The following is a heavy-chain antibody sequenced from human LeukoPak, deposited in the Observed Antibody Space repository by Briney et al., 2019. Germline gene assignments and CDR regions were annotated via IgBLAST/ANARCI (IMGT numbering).Heavy chain of an antibody. J-gene: IGHJ4*01. CDR2: IYSSGSA. V-gene: IGHV4-59*08. CDR1: GASINNNC. D-gene: IGHD3-22*01. CDR3: ARHRDYYET. Sequence: SETLSLTCTVSGASINNNCWSWIRQPPRKGLEWIGYIYSSGSANYNPSLKSRAIISGDTSKNQISLNLTSEAAADTAVYVSARHRDYYETWGHGTLVTVSS.